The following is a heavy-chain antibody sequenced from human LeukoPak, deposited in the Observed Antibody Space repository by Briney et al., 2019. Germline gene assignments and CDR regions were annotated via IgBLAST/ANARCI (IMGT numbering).Heavy chain of an antibody. V-gene: IGHV4-34*01. Sequence: SETLSLTCAVYGGSFSGYYWSWIRQPPGKGLEWIGEINHSGSTNYNPSLKSRVTISVDTSKNQFSLKLSSVTAADTAVYYCARGQYYGSGSYYTYCFDYWGQGTLVTVSS. J-gene: IGHJ4*02. CDR2: INHSGST. D-gene: IGHD3-10*01. CDR1: GGSFSGYY. CDR3: ARGQYYGSGSYYTYCFDY.